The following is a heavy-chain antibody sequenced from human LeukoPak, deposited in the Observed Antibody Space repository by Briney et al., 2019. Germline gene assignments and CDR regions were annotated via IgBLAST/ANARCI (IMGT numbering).Heavy chain of an antibody. J-gene: IGHJ3*02. V-gene: IGHV1-2*02. CDR3: SRDYNSSGRWERRAFDI. CDR1: GYTFAGYY. Sequence: GASVKVSCKASGYTFAGYYMHWVRQAPGQGLEWMGWINPNSGGTNYAQKFQGRVTMTRDTSISTAYMELSRLRSDDTAVYYCSRDYNSSGRWERRAFDIWGQGTMVTVSS. CDR2: INPNSGGT. D-gene: IGHD3-22*01.